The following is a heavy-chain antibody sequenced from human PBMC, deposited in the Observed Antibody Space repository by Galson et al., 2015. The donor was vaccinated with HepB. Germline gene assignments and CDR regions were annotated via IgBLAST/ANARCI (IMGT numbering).Heavy chain of an antibody. J-gene: IGHJ4*02. D-gene: IGHD3-16*02. CDR1: GFTFSSYA. CDR2: ISYDGSNK. CDR3: ARRLRLGELSSRDYFGY. Sequence: SLRLSCAASGFTFSSYAMHWVRQAPGKGLEWVAVISYDGSNKYYADSVKGRFTISRDNSKNTLYLQMNSLRAEDTAVYYCARRLRLGELSSRDYFGYWGQGTLVTVSS. V-gene: IGHV3-30*04.